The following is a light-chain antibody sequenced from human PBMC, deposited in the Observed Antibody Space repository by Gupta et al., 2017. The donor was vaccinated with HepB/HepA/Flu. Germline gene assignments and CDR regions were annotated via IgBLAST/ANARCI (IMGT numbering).Light chain of an antibody. V-gene: IGKV4-1*01. J-gene: IGKJ3*01. Sequence: DIVMTQSPDSLAVSLGERATIDCKSSQSVSYSSNNKNYLAWYQQRPGQPPKLLIYGASARASGVPDRFSGSGSGTDFTLTISSRQAEDVAVYYCQQYYGTPPITFGHGTKVDIK. CDR2: GAS. CDR1: QSVSYSSNNKNY. CDR3: QQYYGTPPIT.